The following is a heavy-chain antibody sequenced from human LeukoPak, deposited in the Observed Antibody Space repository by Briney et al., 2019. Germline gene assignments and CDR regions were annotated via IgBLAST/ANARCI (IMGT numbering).Heavy chain of an antibody. Sequence: PSETLSLTCTVSGGSISSYYWGWIRQPPGKGLEWIGSIYYSGSTYYNPSLKSRVTISVDTSKNQFSLKLSSVTAADTAVYYCARHGGTYYDFWSGSQNDAFDIWGQGTMVTVSS. CDR1: GGSISSYY. CDR2: IYYSGST. CDR3: ARHGGTYYDFWSGSQNDAFDI. D-gene: IGHD3-3*01. J-gene: IGHJ3*02. V-gene: IGHV4-39*01.